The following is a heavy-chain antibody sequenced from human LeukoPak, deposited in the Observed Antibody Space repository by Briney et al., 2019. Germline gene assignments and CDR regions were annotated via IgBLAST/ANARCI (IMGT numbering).Heavy chain of an antibody. Sequence: SETLSLTCTVSGGSISSSSYYWGWIRQPPGKGLEWIGNIYYSGGTYYNSSLKSRVTISVDTSRNQFSLKPNSVTAADTAVYYCASQGWYSNYYFDNWGQGTLVTVSS. CDR3: ASQGWYSNYYFDN. CDR1: GGSISSSSYY. J-gene: IGHJ4*02. CDR2: IYYSGGT. D-gene: IGHD4-11*01. V-gene: IGHV4-39*01.